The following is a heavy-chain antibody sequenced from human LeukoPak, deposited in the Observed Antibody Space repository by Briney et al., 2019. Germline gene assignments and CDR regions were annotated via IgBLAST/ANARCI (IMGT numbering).Heavy chain of an antibody. J-gene: IGHJ4*02. CDR1: GFAVSSVY. D-gene: IGHD3-22*01. V-gene: IGHV3-53*01. Sequence: GGSLRLSCAASGFAVSSVYMTWVRLAPGKGPECVSVIYPGGTTIYADSVKGRFTISRDDSKNTLYLQMHSLRAEDTAIYYCATPLDYYDSSGHHQGGDWGQGTLVTVSS. CDR3: ATPLDYYDSSGHHQGGD. CDR2: IYPGGTT.